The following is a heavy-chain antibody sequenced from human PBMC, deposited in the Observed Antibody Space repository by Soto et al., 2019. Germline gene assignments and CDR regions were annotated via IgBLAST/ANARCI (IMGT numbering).Heavy chain of an antibody. CDR3: ARSSYPGDYVWGSYRLRAFDI. V-gene: IGHV4-34*01. Sequence: SETLSLTCAVYGGSFSGYYWSWIRQPPGKGLEWIGEINHSGSTNYNPSLKSRVTISVDTSENQFSLKLSSVTAADTAVYYCARSSYPGDYVWGSYRLRAFDIWGQGTIVTVSS. CDR1: GGSFSGYY. CDR2: INHSGST. J-gene: IGHJ3*02. D-gene: IGHD3-16*02.